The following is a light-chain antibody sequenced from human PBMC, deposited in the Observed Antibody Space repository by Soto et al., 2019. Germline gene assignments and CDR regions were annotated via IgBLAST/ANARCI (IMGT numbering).Light chain of an antibody. CDR1: QSVSSTY. CDR2: GAS. CDR3: QQYGTSPWT. J-gene: IGKJ1*01. V-gene: IGKV3-20*01. Sequence: EIVLTQSPGTLSLSPGETATLSCRASQSVSSTYLAWYQQKPGQAPRPLIYGASSRATGIPDRFSGSGSGTDFTLTISRLEPEDFAVYYCQQYGTSPWTFGQGTKVEV.